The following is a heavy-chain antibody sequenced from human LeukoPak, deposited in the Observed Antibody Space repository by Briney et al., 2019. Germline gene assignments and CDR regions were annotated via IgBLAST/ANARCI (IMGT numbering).Heavy chain of an antibody. D-gene: IGHD3-3*01. CDR1: GFTFSSYA. CDR2: LTVNGDTT. Sequence: PGGSLRLSCAASGFTFSSYAMSWVRQAPGKGLEWVSGLTVNGDTTYYADSVKGRFTISRDNSQNTLYLQMNSLRAEDTAVYYCAKDLSSTIFGVITPLGEDGMDVWGQGTTVTVSS. J-gene: IGHJ6*02. CDR3: AKDLSSTIFGVITPLGEDGMDV. V-gene: IGHV3-23*01.